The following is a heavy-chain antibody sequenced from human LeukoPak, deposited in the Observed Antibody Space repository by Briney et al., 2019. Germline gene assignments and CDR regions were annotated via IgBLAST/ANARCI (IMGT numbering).Heavy chain of an antibody. D-gene: IGHD4-17*01. J-gene: IGHJ6*02. CDR3: ARTYGDNTGVYYYYGMDV. CDR1: GVAFSVYY. CDR2: INQSGST. V-gene: IGHV4-34*01. Sequence: PLGTLSLTCAVSGVAFSVYYWGWIREPPRGRLECVGEINQSGSTNYNPSLKSRVTISVDTSKPQFSLTLSSVPAADTPVYSSARTYGDNTGVYYYYGMDVWGQGTTVTVSS.